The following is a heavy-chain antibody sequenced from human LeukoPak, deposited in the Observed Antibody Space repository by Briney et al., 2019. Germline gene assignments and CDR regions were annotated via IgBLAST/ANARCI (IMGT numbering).Heavy chain of an antibody. Sequence: GGSLRLSCAASGFTCSSYAMHWVRQAPGKGLEWVAVTWQDGNKAYADSVKGRSTISRDNSKNTLFLQMNGLRAEDTAMYYCAKEWSAFDMWGQGTMVTVSS. V-gene: IGHV3-33*06. CDR2: TWQDGNK. D-gene: IGHD2-8*01. J-gene: IGHJ3*02. CDR3: AKEWSAFDM. CDR1: GFTCSSYA.